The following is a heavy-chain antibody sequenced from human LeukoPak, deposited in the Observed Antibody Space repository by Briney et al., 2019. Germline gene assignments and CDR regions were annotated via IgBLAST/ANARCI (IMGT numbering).Heavy chain of an antibody. J-gene: IGHJ4*02. CDR2: INHSGST. CDR1: GGSFSGYC. V-gene: IGHV4-34*01. CDR3: ARDGIVVVPAAQGYYFDY. Sequence: PSETLSLTCAVYGGSFSGYCWSWIRQPPGKGLEWIGEINHSGSTNYNPSLKSRVTISVDTSKNQFSLKLSSVTAADTAVYYCARDGIVVVPAAQGYYFDYWGQGTLVTVSS. D-gene: IGHD2-2*01.